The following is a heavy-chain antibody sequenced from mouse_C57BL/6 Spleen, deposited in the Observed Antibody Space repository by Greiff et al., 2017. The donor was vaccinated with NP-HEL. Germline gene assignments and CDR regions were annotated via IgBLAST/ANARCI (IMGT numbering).Heavy chain of an antibody. J-gene: IGHJ2*01. CDR2: IDPETGGT. CDR1: GYTFTDYD. V-gene: IGHV1-15*01. Sequence: QVQLKQSGAELVRPGASVTLSCKASGYTFTDYDMHWVKQTPVHGLEWIGAIDPETGGTAYNQKFKGKAILTADKSSSTAYMELRSRTSEDSADYYCTVVLDYWGQGTTLTVSS. D-gene: IGHD1-1*01. CDR3: TVVLDY.